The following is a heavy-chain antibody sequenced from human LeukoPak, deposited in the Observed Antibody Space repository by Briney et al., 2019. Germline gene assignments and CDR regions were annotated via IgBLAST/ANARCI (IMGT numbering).Heavy chain of an antibody. CDR1: GYTFTGYY. J-gene: IGHJ4*02. CDR3: ARRGSSVGGSYYSFDY. D-gene: IGHD1-26*01. Sequence: ASVKVSCKASGYTFTGYYMHWVRQAPGQGLEWMGWINPNSGGTNYAQKFQGRVTMTRDTSISTAYTELSRLRSDDTAVYYCARRGSSVGGSYYSFDYWGQGTLVTVSS. V-gene: IGHV1-2*02. CDR2: INPNSGGT.